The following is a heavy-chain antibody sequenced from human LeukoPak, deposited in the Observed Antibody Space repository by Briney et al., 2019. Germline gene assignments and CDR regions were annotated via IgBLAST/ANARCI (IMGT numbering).Heavy chain of an antibody. CDR3: ARVREPIKRDAFDI. CDR1: GGSFSGYL. Sequence: SETPSDTRAVYGGSFSGYLRSWIRQPPGKGLEWIGEINHSGSTNYNPSLQSRVTISVDTSKNQFSLKLSSVTAADTAVYYCARVREPIKRDAFDIWGQETMVTVSS. CDR2: INHSGST. J-gene: IGHJ3*02. V-gene: IGHV4-34*01. D-gene: IGHD5-24*01.